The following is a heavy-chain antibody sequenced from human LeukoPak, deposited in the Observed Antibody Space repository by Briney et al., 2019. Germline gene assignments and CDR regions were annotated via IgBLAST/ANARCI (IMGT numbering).Heavy chain of an antibody. CDR1: GYTFTNYW. CDR2: IYPGDSDT. Sequence: GESLKISCKGFGYTFTNYWIGWVRQMPGKGLEWMGIIYPGDSDTRYSPSFQGQVTISADKSISTAYLQWSSLKASDTAMYYCARHDALYAGAEPTAFWGQGTLVTVSS. D-gene: IGHD2/OR15-2a*01. V-gene: IGHV5-51*01. J-gene: IGHJ4*02. CDR3: ARHDALYAGAEPTAF.